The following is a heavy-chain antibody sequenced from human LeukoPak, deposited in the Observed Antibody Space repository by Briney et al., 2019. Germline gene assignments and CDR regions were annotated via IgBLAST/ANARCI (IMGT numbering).Heavy chain of an antibody. J-gene: IGHJ4*02. CDR3: ARPTGSGWYYFDY. CDR1: GCSISNYY. Sequence: PSETLSLTCTVSGCSISNYYWSWIRQPPGKGLEWIGYIYYSGNTNYNPSLKSRVTISVDASKNQFSLRLSSVTAADTAVYYCARPTGSGWYYFDYWGQGTLVTVSS. D-gene: IGHD6-19*01. CDR2: IYYSGNT. V-gene: IGHV4-59*01.